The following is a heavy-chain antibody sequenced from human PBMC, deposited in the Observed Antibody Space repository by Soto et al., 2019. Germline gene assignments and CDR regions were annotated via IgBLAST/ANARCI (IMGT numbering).Heavy chain of an antibody. CDR2: IYHSGNT. CDR1: GDSVTRSNW. J-gene: IGHJ6*02. CDR3: ASSGLSEDFYHHYRMAV. Sequence: PSGTLALTCTVSGDSVTRSNWWSLVRQSPGKGLEWIGEIYHSGNTKYNPSLKSRVTISVDKSKNQFSLHLTSVTAADTAVYYCASSGLSEDFYHHYRMAVWGQGSTVTVSS. D-gene: IGHD6-19*01. V-gene: IGHV4-4*02.